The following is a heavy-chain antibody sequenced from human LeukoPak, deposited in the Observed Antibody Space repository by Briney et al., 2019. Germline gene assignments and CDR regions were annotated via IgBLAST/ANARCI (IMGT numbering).Heavy chain of an antibody. CDR2: INHSGST. V-gene: IGHV4-34*01. J-gene: IGHJ6*04. Sequence: SETLSLTCAVYGGSFSGYYWSWIRQPLGKGLEWIGEINHSGSTNYNPSLKSRVTISVDTSKNQFSLKLSSVTAADTAVYYCARKWLTRGGMDVWGKGTTVTVSS. CDR3: ARKWLTRGGMDV. D-gene: IGHD5-24*01. CDR1: GGSFSGYY.